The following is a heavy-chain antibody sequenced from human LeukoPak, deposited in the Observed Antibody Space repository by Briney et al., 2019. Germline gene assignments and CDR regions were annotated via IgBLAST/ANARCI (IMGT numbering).Heavy chain of an antibody. CDR1: GFTFSSYW. Sequence: QSGGSLRLSCVASGFTFSSYWMSWVRQAPGKGLEWVANIKQDGSEKYYVDSVKGRFTISRDNAKNSLYLQMNSLRAEDTAVYYCAREWYSSGWWHAFDIWGQGTMVTVSS. V-gene: IGHV3-7*01. D-gene: IGHD6-19*01. CDR2: IKQDGSEK. J-gene: IGHJ3*02. CDR3: AREWYSSGWWHAFDI.